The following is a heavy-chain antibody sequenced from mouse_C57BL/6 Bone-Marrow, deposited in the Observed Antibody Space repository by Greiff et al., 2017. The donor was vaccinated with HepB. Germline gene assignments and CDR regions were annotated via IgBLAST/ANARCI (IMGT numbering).Heavy chain of an antibody. V-gene: IGHV5-4*03. CDR1: GFTFSSYA. Sequence: EVMLVESGGGLVKPGESLTLSCAASGFTFSSYAMSWVRQTPEKRLEWVATISDGGSYTYYPDNVKGRFTIYRDNAKNNLYLQMNHLKSEDTAMYYCARNGYYGFAYWGQGTLDTVSA. D-gene: IGHD2-3*01. CDR3: ARNGYYGFAY. CDR2: ISDGGSYT. J-gene: IGHJ3*01.